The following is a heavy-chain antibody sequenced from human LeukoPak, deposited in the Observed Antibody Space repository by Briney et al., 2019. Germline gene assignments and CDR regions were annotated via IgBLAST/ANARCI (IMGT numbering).Heavy chain of an antibody. V-gene: IGHV3-7*01. CDR2: IKEDGSAK. J-gene: IGHJ3*02. CDR3: VKDGDALVPTAFDI. Sequence: QTGGSLRLSCAASGFTFSSYAMSWVRQAPGKGLEFVALIKEDGSAKYHVDSVEGRFTISRDNAKNSLYLQMDSLRAEDTAEYYCVKDGDALVPTAFDIWGQGAMVTVSS. D-gene: IGHD3-16*01. CDR1: GFTFSSYA.